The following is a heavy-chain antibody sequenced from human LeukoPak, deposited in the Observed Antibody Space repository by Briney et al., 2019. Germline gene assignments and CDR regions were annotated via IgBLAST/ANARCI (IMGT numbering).Heavy chain of an antibody. CDR2: IKQDGSEK. V-gene: IGHV3-7*01. J-gene: IGHJ3*02. D-gene: IGHD3-9*01. CDR3: ARFGPLRYFDWLLSLSYDAFDI. CDR1: GFTFSDYY. Sequence: GGSLRLSCAASGFTFSDYYMSWIRQAPGKGLEWVANIKQDGSEKYYVDSVKGRFTISRDNAKNSLYLQMNSLRAEDTAVYYCARFGPLRYFDWLLSLSYDAFDIWGQGTMVTVSS.